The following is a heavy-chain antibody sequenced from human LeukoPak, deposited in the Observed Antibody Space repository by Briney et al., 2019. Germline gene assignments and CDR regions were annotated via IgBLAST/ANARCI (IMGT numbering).Heavy chain of an antibody. CDR2: IYSGGST. V-gene: IGHV3-53*01. J-gene: IGHJ4*02. CDR1: GLTVSSNY. Sequence: PGGSLRLSCAASGLTVSSNYMNWVRQAPGKGVEWVSVIYSGGSTYYADSVKGRFTISRDNSKNTLFLQMNSLRAEDTAVYYCAREAVTRNYFDYWGQGTLVTVSS. D-gene: IGHD4-17*01. CDR3: AREAVTRNYFDY.